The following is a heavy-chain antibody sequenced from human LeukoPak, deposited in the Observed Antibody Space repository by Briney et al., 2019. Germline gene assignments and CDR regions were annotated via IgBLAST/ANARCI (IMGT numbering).Heavy chain of an antibody. Sequence: PSETLTLTCTVSGGSISSRNYYWGWIRQPPGKGLGWIGTIYDSGSPYSARSPKSRVTVYIATSNTPFSLKWTSLTAADTAVYYCARHDHTNFVSDAFDIWGQGTMVTVSS. V-gene: IGHV4-39*01. CDR2: IYDSGSP. D-gene: IGHD3-16*02. J-gene: IGHJ3*02. CDR1: GGSISSRNYY. CDR3: ARHDHTNFVSDAFDI.